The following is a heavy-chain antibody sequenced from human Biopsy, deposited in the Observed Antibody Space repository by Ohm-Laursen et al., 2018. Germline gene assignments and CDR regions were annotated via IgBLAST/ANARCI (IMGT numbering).Heavy chain of an antibody. CDR2: ISPSSTTI. Sequence: SLRLSCAATGFTFTDYYISWVRHVPGQGLEWLALISPSSTTIYYADSVRGRFFISRDDAKNSVSLEMSSLRADDTALYFCARNVRLEMTDHSGVTTYSRYFAMDAWGRGTTVTVSS. J-gene: IGHJ6*02. CDR3: ARNVRLEMTDHSGVTTYSRYFAMDA. CDR1: GFTFTDYY. D-gene: IGHD1-1*01. V-gene: IGHV3-11*01.